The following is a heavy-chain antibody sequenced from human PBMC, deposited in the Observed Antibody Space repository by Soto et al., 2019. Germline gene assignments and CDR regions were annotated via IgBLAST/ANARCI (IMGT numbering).Heavy chain of an antibody. V-gene: IGHV1-18*01. CDR2: ISGYNGDT. CDR3: AKNGQPPYYYYGLDV. CDR1: GYTFTGNG. D-gene: IGHD2-8*01. Sequence: GASVKVSCKASGYTFTGNGISWGRQAPGQGLEWMGWISGYNGDTNYAQKFQDRVSMTIDTSTGTAYMELRSLTSDDTAIYYCAKNGQPPYYYYGLDVWGQGTKVTVSS. J-gene: IGHJ6*02.